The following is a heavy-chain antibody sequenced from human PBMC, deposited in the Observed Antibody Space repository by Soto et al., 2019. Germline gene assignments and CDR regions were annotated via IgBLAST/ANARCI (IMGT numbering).Heavy chain of an antibody. CDR1: GGSINSGGYY. Sequence: QVQLRESGPGLVKPSQTLSLTCTVSGGSINSGGYYWNWIRQHPGKGLEWIGDMYYRGSTYYNPFLRSRVIISADTSENHFSLKLSSVTAADTAVYFCAGGYRQSGYSSSWVFDYWGQGTLVNVSS. V-gene: IGHV4-31*03. CDR2: MYYRGST. CDR3: AGGYRQSGYSSSWVFDY. J-gene: IGHJ4*02. D-gene: IGHD6-13*01.